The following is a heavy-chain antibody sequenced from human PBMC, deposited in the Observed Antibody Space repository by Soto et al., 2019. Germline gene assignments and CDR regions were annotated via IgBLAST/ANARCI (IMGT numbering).Heavy chain of an antibody. CDR3: ASSPRYGQLPGHFDF. CDR1: GGTISRGGYY. V-gene: IGHV4-31*03. CDR2: IYYSGST. Sequence: PSETLSLTCTVSGGTISRGGYYWSWIRQHPGKGLEWIGYIYYSGSTYYNPSLKSRVTISVDTSKNQFSLKLSYVTAANTAVYYCASSPRYGQLPGHFDFWGQGTLVTVSA. J-gene: IGHJ4*02. D-gene: IGHD6-6*01.